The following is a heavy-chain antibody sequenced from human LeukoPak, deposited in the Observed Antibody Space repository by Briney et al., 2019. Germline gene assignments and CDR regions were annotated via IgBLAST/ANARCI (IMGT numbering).Heavy chain of an antibody. V-gene: IGHV3-23*01. CDR1: GFSFTKYA. J-gene: IGHJ4*02. D-gene: IGHD3-16*02. CDR2: MSSSGDST. CDR3: AKVSFDGGAIPYFDS. Sequence: GGSLRLSCAASGFSFTKYAMSWVRQAPGKGLEWVSGMSSSGDSTDYADSVKGRFTISRDNSKKTLYLQMDSLRVEDTAVFCAKVSFDGGAIPYFDSWGQGTVVTVSS.